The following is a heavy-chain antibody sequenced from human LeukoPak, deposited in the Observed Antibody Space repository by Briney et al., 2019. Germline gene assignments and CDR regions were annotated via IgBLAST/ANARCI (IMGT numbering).Heavy chain of an antibody. D-gene: IGHD2-2*01. V-gene: IGHV1-69*05. CDR2: FIPIFGTA. CDR3: AREGYCSSTSCYGRVAFDI. CDR1: GGTFSSYA. J-gene: IGHJ3*02. Sequence: SVRVSCRASGGTFSSYAISWVRQAPGQGLEWMGGFIPIFGTANYAQKFQGRVTITTDESTSTAYMELSSLRSEDTAVYYCAREGYCSSTSCYGRVAFDIWGQGTMVTVSS.